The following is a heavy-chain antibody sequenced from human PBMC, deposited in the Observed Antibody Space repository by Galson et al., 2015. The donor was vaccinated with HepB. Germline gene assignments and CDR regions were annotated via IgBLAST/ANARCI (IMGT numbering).Heavy chain of an antibody. D-gene: IGHD3-22*01. CDR1: GDSVSSNSAT. Sequence: CAISGDSVSSNSATWNWIRQSPSRGLEWLGRTYYRSKWYYDYAVSVESRITINPDTSKNQFSLQLNSVTPEDTAVYYCARKERYYYDSSGRFDYWGQGTLVTVSS. CDR2: TYYRSKWYY. V-gene: IGHV6-1*01. J-gene: IGHJ4*02. CDR3: ARKERYYYDSSGRFDY.